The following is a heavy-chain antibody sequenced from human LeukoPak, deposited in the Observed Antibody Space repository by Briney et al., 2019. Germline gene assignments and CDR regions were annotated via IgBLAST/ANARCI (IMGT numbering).Heavy chain of an antibody. J-gene: IGHJ5*02. Sequence: GGSLRLSCVASGFSVSYSYMSWVRQAPGKGLDWVSVVYSGGDTNYATSVKDRFTISRHNSRSTVYLQMHSLRAEDTAVYYCARISGTLCSDLCGQGSLVTVSS. CDR3: ARISGTLCSDL. D-gene: IGHD1-7*01. CDR1: GFSVSYSY. CDR2: VYSGGDT. V-gene: IGHV3-66*01.